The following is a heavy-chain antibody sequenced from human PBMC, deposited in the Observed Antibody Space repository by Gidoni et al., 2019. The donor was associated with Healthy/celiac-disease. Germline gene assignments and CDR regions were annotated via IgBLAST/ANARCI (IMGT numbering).Heavy chain of an antibody. CDR2: IWYDGSNK. J-gene: IGHJ4*02. D-gene: IGHD4-17*01. Sequence: QVQLVASGGGVVQTGRSLRLSCAASGFTFSGYGMHWVRQAPGKGLEWVAVIWYDGSNKYYADSVKGRFTISRDNSKNTLYLQMNSLRAEDTAVYYCARVGGTVMYFYYFDYWGQGTLVTVSS. CDR1: GFTFSGYG. CDR3: ARVGGTVMYFYYFDY. V-gene: IGHV3-33*01.